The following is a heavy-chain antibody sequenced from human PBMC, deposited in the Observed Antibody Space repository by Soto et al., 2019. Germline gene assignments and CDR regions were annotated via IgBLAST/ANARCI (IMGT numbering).Heavy chain of an antibody. D-gene: IGHD3-10*01. CDR3: AKDAMVGGFYDS. V-gene: IGHV3-23*01. J-gene: IGHJ4*02. Sequence: EVQLLESGGGLVQPGGSLRLSCAASGFTFSTYAMSWVRQAPGKGLEWVSSISGSGGSTYYADSVKGRFTISRDNSKNTVYLQMNSLRAVDTAAYSCAKDAMVGGFYDSGGQGSLVTVSS. CDR1: GFTFSTYA. CDR2: ISGSGGST.